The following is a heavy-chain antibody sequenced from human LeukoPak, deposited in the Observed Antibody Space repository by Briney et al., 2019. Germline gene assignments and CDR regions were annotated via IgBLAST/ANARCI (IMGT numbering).Heavy chain of an antibody. V-gene: IGHV3-11*01. J-gene: IGHJ3*02. CDR3: ARCPDTAMVGDI. CDR1: GFTFSDYY. D-gene: IGHD5-18*01. CDR2: ISSSGSTI. Sequence: KSGGSLRLSCAASGFTFSDYYMSWIRQAPGKGLGWVSYISSSGSTIYYADSVKGRFTISRDNAKNSLYLQMNSLRAEDTAVYYCARCPDTAMVGDIWGQGTMVTVSS.